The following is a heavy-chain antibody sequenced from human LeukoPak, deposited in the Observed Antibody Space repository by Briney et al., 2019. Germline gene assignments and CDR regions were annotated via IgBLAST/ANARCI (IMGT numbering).Heavy chain of an antibody. CDR1: GGSISSGDYY. CDR3: ARSRITIFGVVPYYFEY. V-gene: IGHV4-30-4*08. J-gene: IGHJ4*02. CDR2: IYSGST. Sequence: PSETLSLTCTVSGGSISSGDYYWRWIRQPPGKGLEWIGYIYSGSTYYNPSLKSRVTISVDTSKNQFSVKLSSVTAADTAVYYCARSRITIFGVVPYYFEYWGQGTLVTVSS. D-gene: IGHD3-3*01.